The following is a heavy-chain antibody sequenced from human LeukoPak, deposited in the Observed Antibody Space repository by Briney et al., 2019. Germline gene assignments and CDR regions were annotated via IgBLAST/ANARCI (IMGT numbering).Heavy chain of an antibody. D-gene: IGHD1-26*01. CDR2: IKSKTDGGTT. CDR3: TTDSGSWDYYFDY. CDR1: VFTFSNAW. V-gene: IGHV3-15*01. J-gene: IGHJ4*02. Sequence: GGSLRLSCAASVFTFSNAWMSWVLQAPGKGLEWVGRIKSKTDGGTTDYAAPVKGRFTISRDDSKNTLYLQMNSLKTEDTAVYYCTTDSGSWDYYFDYWGQGTLVTVSS.